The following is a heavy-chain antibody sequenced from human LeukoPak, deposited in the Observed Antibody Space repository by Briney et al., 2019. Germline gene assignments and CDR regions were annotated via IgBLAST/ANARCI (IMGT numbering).Heavy chain of an antibody. CDR2: ISAYNGNT. CDR3: ARDSSSWYLDY. Sequence: ASVRVSCKASGYTFTSCGISWVRQAPGQGLEWMGWISAYNGNTNYAQKLQGRVTMTTDTSTSTAYMELRSLRSDDTAVYYCARDSSSWYLDYWGQGTLVTVSS. J-gene: IGHJ4*02. V-gene: IGHV1-18*01. D-gene: IGHD6-13*01. CDR1: GYTFTSCG.